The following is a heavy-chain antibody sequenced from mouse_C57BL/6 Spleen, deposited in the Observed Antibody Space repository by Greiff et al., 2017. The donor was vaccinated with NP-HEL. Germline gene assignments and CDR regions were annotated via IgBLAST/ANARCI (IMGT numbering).Heavy chain of an antibody. Sequence: QVQLKQSGPELVKPGASVKLSCKASGYTFTSYDINWVKQRPGQGLEWIGWIYPRDGSTKYIEKFKGQATLTVDTSSSIAYMELHSLTSEDSAVYVCARRSTTGAMDYWGQGTSVTVSS. CDR1: GYTFTSYD. V-gene: IGHV1-85*01. CDR2: IYPRDGST. D-gene: IGHD1-1*01. CDR3: ARRSTTGAMDY. J-gene: IGHJ4*01.